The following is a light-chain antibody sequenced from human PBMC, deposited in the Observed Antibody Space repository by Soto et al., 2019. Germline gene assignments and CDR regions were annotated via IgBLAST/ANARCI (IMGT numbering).Light chain of an antibody. J-gene: IGLJ3*02. CDR3: AAWDDSLNGVWV. CDR2: VNN. CDR1: SSNIGSNA. V-gene: IGLV1-44*01. Sequence: QSVLTRPPSASGTPGQRVTISCSGSSSNIGSNAVNWYQQLPGTAPKLLISVNNQRPSGVPDRFFASKSGTSASLVIAGLQSEDEADYYCAAWDDSLNGVWVFGGGTKVTVL.